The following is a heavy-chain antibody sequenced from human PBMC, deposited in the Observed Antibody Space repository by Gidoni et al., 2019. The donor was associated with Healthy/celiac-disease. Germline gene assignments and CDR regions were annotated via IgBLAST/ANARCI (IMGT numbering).Heavy chain of an antibody. D-gene: IGHD3-3*01. V-gene: IGHV3-15*07. CDR2: IKSKTDGGTT. J-gene: IGHJ4*02. CDR1: GFTFRNAW. CDR3: TTGYDFWSGYSQGYFDY. Sequence: EVQLVESGGGLVKPGGSLRLSCAASGFTFRNAWMNWVRQAPGKGLEWVGRIKSKTDGGTTDYAAPVKGRFTISRDDSKNTLYLQMNSLKTEDTAVYYCTTGYDFWSGYSQGYFDYWGQGTLVTVSS.